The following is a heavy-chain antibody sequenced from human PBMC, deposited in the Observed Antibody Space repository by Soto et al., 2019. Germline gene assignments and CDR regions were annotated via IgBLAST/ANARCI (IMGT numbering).Heavy chain of an antibody. CDR2: IYYSGST. Sequence: SETLSLTCTVSGGSISSGVYYWIWIRQHPGKGLEWIGYIYYSGSTYYNPSLKSRVTISVDTSKNQFSLKLSSVTAADTAVYYCARSMVYAMTYYYGMDVWGQGTTVTVS. V-gene: IGHV4-31*03. CDR1: GGSISSGVYY. D-gene: IGHD2-8*01. J-gene: IGHJ6*02. CDR3: ARSMVYAMTYYYGMDV.